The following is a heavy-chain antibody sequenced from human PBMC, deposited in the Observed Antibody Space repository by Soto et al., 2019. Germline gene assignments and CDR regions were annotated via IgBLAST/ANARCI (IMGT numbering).Heavy chain of an antibody. D-gene: IGHD3-9*01. J-gene: IGHJ5*02. CDR1: GGSVSSSAYY. CDR3: ARSSPDYDTLTAYNWFDP. CDR2: VYDSGSI. V-gene: IGHV4-39*01. Sequence: QLQLQESGPGLVKPSETLSLTCTVSGGSVSSSAYYWGWIRQPPGKGLEWIGSVYDSGSIQYNPSLKSRVTRSVDTSNSQFSLKLSSVTAADTAVYYCARSSPDYDTLTAYNWFDPWGQGTLVIVSS.